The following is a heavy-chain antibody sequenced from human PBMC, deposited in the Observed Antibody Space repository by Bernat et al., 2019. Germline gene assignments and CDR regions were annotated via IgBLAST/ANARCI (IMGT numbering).Heavy chain of an antibody. CDR3: ASFTVTTGNFDY. J-gene: IGHJ4*02. Sequence: EVQLVESGGGVVQPGGSLRLSCAASGFTFDDYAMHWVRQAPGKGLEWVSLSSGDGGSTYYAGTVKGRFTISRDNSKNSLYLQMNSLRTEDTALYYCASFTVTTGNFDYWGQGTLVTVSS. D-gene: IGHD4-17*01. CDR1: GFTFDDYA. CDR2: SSGDGGST. V-gene: IGHV3-43*02.